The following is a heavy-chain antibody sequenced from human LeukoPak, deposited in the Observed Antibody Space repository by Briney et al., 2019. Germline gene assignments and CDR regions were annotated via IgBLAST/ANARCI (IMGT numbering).Heavy chain of an antibody. Sequence: GRSLRLSCAASGFTFSSYAMHWVRQAPGKGLEWVAVISYDGSNKYYADSVKGRFTISRDNSKNTLYLQMNSLRAEDTAVYYCARGGLGRWLQFSYFDYWGQGTLVTVSS. CDR3: ARGGLGRWLQFSYFDY. CDR2: ISYDGSNK. V-gene: IGHV3-30*04. CDR1: GFTFSSYA. D-gene: IGHD5-24*01. J-gene: IGHJ4*02.